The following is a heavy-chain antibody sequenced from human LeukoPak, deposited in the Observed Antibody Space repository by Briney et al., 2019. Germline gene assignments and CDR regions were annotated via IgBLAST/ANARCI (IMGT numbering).Heavy chain of an antibody. CDR1: GFTFSSYY. J-gene: IGHJ4*02. D-gene: IGHD2-15*01. V-gene: IGHV3-48*01. Sequence: PGGSLRLSCAASGFTFSSYYMNWVRQAPGKGLEGVSYISSSSSTIYYADSVKGRFTISRDNAKNSLYLQMNSLRAEDTAVYYCAREKCCGGSCYADYWGQGTLVTVSS. CDR3: AREKCCGGSCYADY. CDR2: ISSSSSTI.